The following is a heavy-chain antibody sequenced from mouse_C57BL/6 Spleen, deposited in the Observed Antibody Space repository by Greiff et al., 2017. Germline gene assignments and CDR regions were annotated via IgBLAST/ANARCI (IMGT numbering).Heavy chain of an antibody. CDR3: SRRLGYYFDY. CDR1: GYTFTSYW. D-gene: IGHD1-2*01. V-gene: IGHV1-55*01. J-gene: IGHJ2*01. Sequence: QVQLQQSGAELVKPGASVKMSCKASGYTFTSYWITWVKQRPGQGLEWIGDIYPGSGSTNYNEKFKSKATLTVDTASSTAYMQLSSLTSEDSAVYYFSRRLGYYFDYWGQGTTLTVSS. CDR2: IYPGSGST.